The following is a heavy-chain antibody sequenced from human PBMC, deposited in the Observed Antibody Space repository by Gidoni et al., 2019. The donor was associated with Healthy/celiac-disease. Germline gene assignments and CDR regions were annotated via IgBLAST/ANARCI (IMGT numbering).Heavy chain of an antibody. J-gene: IGHJ4*02. Sequence: QVQLVESGGGVVQPGRSMRLSCAASGFTFSSYAMNWVRQAPGKGMEWVAFISYDGSNKYSADSVKGRFTISRDNSKNTLYLQMNSLRAEDTAVYYCARDGYGLDYWGQGTLVTVSS. CDR2: ISYDGSNK. CDR1: GFTFSSYA. V-gene: IGHV3-30-3*01. D-gene: IGHD5-12*01. CDR3: ARDGYGLDY.